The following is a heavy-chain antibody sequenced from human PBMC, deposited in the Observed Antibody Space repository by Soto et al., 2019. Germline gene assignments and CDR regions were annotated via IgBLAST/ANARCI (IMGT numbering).Heavy chain of an antibody. V-gene: IGHV4-59*08. D-gene: IGHD1-26*01. CDR3: ARRYGSAIDY. J-gene: IGHJ4*02. CDR1: GGTISSWY. CDR2: IYYSGST. Sequence: QVQLQESGPGLVKPSETLSLTCTVSGGTISSWYWSWIRQPPGKGLEWIGYIYYSGSTNCNPSLKSRVTISLDTSKNQFSLKLSSVTAADTAVYYCARRYGSAIDYWGQGTLVTVSS.